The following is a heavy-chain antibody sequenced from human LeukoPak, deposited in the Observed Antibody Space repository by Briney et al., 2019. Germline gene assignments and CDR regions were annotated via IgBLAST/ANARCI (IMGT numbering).Heavy chain of an antibody. V-gene: IGHV4-59*07. D-gene: IGHD3-9*01. CDR2: IYYRRST. CDR3: ASYDILTGLDY. CDR1: GGPISSYY. J-gene: IGHJ4*02. Sequence: SHTLSLTCTVSGGPISSYYWIWIRQPPGKGLEWIGYIYYRRSTNYNPSLKSRVTISVDASKNQFSLKLSSVTAADTAVYYCASYDILTGLDYWGQGTLVTVSS.